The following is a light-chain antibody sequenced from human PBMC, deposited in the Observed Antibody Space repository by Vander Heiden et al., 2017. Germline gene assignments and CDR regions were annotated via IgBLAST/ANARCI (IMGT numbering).Light chain of an antibody. Sequence: PPSSSAYVGDRVTITCRASQSVIDYLSRYQQKPGKAPRLLIYAASRLQSGVPSRFFGSGSGTDYTLPISSLQHEDFATYYCQQRYSTPSTFGQGTKVEIK. J-gene: IGKJ4*01. CDR1: QSVIDY. CDR3: QQRYSTPST. V-gene: IGKV1-39*01. CDR2: AAS.